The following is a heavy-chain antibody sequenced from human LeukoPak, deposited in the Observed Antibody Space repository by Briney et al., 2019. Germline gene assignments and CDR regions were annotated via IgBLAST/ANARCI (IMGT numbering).Heavy chain of an antibody. CDR1: GFTFSSYS. V-gene: IGHV3-21*04. J-gene: IGHJ6*03. D-gene: IGHD3-3*01. CDR3: ARGGDLRFLGYYYYYMDV. Sequence: PGGSLRLSCAASGFTFSSYSMNWVRQAPGKGLEWVSSISSSSSYIYYADSVKGRFTISRDNAKNSLYLQMNSLRAEDTALYYCARGGDLRFLGYYYYYMDVWGKGTTVTVSS. CDR2: ISSSSSYI.